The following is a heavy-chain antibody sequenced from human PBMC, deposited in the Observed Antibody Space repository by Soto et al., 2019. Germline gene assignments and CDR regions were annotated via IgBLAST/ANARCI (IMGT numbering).Heavy chain of an antibody. CDR1: GGSINNSSFY. J-gene: IGHJ4*02. CDR3: ARRPLVRGIIPYYFDS. CDR2: IYYSGSA. V-gene: IGHV4-39*01. D-gene: IGHD3-10*01. Sequence: PSETLSLTCTVSGGSINNSSFYWGWVRQPPGKRLEWIGSIYYSGSAYYNPSLKSRLTISVDTSKNQFSLNLSSVTAADTAVYFCARRPLVRGIIPYYFDSWGQGTRVTVSS.